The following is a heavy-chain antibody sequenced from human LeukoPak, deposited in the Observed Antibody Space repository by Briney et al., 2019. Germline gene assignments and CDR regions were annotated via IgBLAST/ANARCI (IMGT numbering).Heavy chain of an antibody. J-gene: IGHJ5*02. D-gene: IGHD6-19*01. CDR3: ARVVEQWLVQRDWFDP. CDR1: GGSISSSSYY. CDR2: IYYSGST. Sequence: SETLSLTCTVSGGSISSSSYYWGWIRQPPGKGLEWIGSIYYSGSTYYNPSLKSRVTISVDTSKNQFSLKLSSVTAADTAVYYCARVVEQWLVQRDWFDPWGQGTLVTVSS. V-gene: IGHV4-39*07.